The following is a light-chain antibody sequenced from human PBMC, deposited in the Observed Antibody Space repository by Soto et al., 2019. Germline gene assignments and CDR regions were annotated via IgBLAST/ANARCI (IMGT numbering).Light chain of an antibody. J-gene: IGKJ1*01. CDR1: RRVSSY. Sequence: SPGTRSTLSCRTARRVSSYLAWYQQKPGQAPRLLIYGASTRATGIPGRFSGSGPGTDFTLTISRLEPEDFAVYYCQQYGSSPWTFGQGTRVEIK. V-gene: IGKV3-20*01. CDR2: GAS. CDR3: QQYGSSPWT.